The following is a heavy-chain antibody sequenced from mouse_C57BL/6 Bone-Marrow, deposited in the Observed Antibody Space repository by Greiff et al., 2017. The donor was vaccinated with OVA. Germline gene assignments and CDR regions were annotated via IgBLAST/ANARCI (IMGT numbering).Heavy chain of an antibody. CDR2: IRNKPNGSTT. V-gene: IGHV7-3*01. Sequence: DVKLVESGGGLVQPGDSLSLSCAASGFTFTNYYMSWVRQPPGKALEWLAFIRNKPNGSTTEYSASVKGRFTISRDNSQSILYLQMNALRAEDSATYYCARYKGRVAVDYFDYWGQGTARTVSS. CDR3: ARYKGRVAVDYFDY. CDR1: GFTFTNYY. J-gene: IGHJ2*01. D-gene: IGHD1-1*01.